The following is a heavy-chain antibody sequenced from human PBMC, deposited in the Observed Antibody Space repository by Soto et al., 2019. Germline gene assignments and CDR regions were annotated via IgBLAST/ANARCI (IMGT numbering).Heavy chain of an antibody. Sequence: TSETLSLTCAVDGGSFSGYYWSWIRQPPGKGLEWIGEINHSGSTNYNPSLKSRVTISVDTSKNQFSLKLSSVTAADTAVYYCARDRATMVRGVIPRWFDPWGQGTLVTVSS. CDR2: INHSGST. CDR3: ARDRATMVRGVIPRWFDP. D-gene: IGHD3-10*01. V-gene: IGHV4-34*01. CDR1: GGSFSGYY. J-gene: IGHJ5*02.